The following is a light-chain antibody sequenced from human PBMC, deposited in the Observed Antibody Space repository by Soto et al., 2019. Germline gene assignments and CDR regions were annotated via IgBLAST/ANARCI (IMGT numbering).Light chain of an antibody. V-gene: IGLV2-14*01. CDR2: DVS. CDR3: SSYTSSSTYVV. Sequence: QSALTQPASVSGSPGQSITISCTGTSSEVGGYNYVSWYQQHPGKAPKLMIYDVSNRPSGVSNRFSGSKSGNTASLTISGLEAEDEADYYCSSYTSSSTYVVFGGETKVTVL. J-gene: IGLJ2*01. CDR1: SSEVGGYNY.